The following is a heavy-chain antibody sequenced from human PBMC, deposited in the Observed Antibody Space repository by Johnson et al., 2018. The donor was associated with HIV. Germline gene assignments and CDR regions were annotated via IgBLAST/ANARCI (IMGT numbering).Heavy chain of an antibody. Sequence: VQLVESGGGLVQPGGSLRLSCAASGFTFSSYWMSWVRQAPGKGLEWVANIKQDGSEKYYVDSVKGRFTISRDNAKNSLYLQMNSLGAEDTAVYYCARYKLDPHAGGDAFDIWGQGTMVTVSS. D-gene: IGHD1-1*01. J-gene: IGHJ3*02. CDR1: GFTFSSYW. CDR3: ARYKLDPHAGGDAFDI. CDR2: IKQDGSEK. V-gene: IGHV3-7*01.